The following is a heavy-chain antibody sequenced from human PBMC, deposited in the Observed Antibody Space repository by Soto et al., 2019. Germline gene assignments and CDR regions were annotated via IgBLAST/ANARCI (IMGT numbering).Heavy chain of an antibody. D-gene: IGHD3-10*01. CDR2: ISYDGSNK. V-gene: IGHV3-30-3*01. J-gene: IGHJ4*02. Sequence: QVQLVESGGGVVQPGRSLRLSCAASGFTFSSYSMHWVRQAPGKGLEWVAGISYDGSNKYYADSVKGRFTISRDNSKNTLYLEMNSLRAEDTAVYYCARVRRGLAGVIDYWGQGTLVTVSS. CDR1: GFTFSSYS. CDR3: ARVRRGLAGVIDY.